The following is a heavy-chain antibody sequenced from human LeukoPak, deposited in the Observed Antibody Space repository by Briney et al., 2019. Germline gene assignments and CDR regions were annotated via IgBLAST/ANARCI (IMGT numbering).Heavy chain of an antibody. CDR3: AKEHLEYYYDTSGYFD. V-gene: IGHV3-30*02. CDR2: IRYDGNNK. D-gene: IGHD3-22*01. CDR1: GFTFSPYG. Sequence: HAGWSLRLSCATSGFTFSPYGMHWVRQAPGKGLEWVTFIRYDGNNKYYADTVKGRFTISRDNSKNTLYLQMNSLRAEDTAVYYCAKEHLEYYYDTSGYFDWGQGTLVTVSS. J-gene: IGHJ4*02.